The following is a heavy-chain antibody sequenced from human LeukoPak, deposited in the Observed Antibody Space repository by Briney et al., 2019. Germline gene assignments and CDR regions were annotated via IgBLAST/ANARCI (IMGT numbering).Heavy chain of an antibody. Sequence: SETLSLTCAVYGGSFSGYYWSWIRQPPGKGLEWIGEINHSGSTNYNPSLKSRVTVSVDISADMSTTRVSLNLKSVTAADMAIYYCARGPGHSFKYWGQGTRVTVSS. V-gene: IGHV4-34*01. J-gene: IGHJ4*02. CDR2: INHSGST. D-gene: IGHD1-1*01. CDR3: ARGPGHSFKY. CDR1: GGSFSGYY.